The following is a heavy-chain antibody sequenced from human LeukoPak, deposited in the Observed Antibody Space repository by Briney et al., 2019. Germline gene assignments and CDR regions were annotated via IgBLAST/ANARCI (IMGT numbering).Heavy chain of an antibody. V-gene: IGHV3-23*01. CDR3: AKDLTIFGVVTEI. J-gene: IGHJ4*02. D-gene: IGHD3-3*01. CDR2: ISGSGGST. CDR1: GFTFSSYA. Sequence: GGSLRLSCAASGFTFSSYAMSWVRQAPGKGVEWVSTISGSGGSTYYADSVKGRFTISRDNSKNTLYLQMNSLRAEDTAVYYCAKDLTIFGVVTEIWGQGTLVTVSS.